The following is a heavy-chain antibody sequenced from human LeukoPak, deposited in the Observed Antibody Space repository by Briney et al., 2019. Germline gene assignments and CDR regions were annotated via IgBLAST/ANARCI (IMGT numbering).Heavy chain of an antibody. V-gene: IGHV3-66*02. CDR1: GFTVSSNY. Sequence: GGSLRLSCAASGFTVSSNYMSWVRQAPGKGLEWVSVIYSGGSTYYADSVKGRFTISRDNSKNTLYLQKNSLRAEDTAVYYCARDSLGEYFDYWGRGTLVTVSS. CDR3: ARDSLGEYFDY. J-gene: IGHJ4*02. D-gene: IGHD3-16*01. CDR2: IYSGGST.